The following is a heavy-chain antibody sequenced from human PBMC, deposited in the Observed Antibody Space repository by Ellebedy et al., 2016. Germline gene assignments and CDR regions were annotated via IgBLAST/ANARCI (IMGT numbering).Heavy chain of an antibody. V-gene: IGHV3-30*19. CDR3: ARELKGYCSSTSCRPYNWFDP. D-gene: IGHD2-2*01. CDR1: GFTFSSYG. J-gene: IGHJ5*02. Sequence: GGSLRLXCAASGFTFSSYGMHWVRQAPGKGLEWVAVIWYDGSNKYYADSVKGRFTISRDNSKNTLYLQMNSLRAEDTAVYYCARELKGYCSSTSCRPYNWFDPWGQGTLVTVSS. CDR2: IWYDGSNK.